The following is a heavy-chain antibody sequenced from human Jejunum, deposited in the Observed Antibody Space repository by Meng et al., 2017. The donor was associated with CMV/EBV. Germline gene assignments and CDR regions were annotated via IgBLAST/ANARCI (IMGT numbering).Heavy chain of an antibody. CDR3: GRGDDDFSET. Sequence: CAVYGGSLSNYFWSYLRQPPGKGLEWIGEINHSRNTYYNPSLKSRLTMSLDTSKNQFTLKLSSVTDADTAIYYCGRGDDDFSETWGQGTLVTVSS. J-gene: IGHJ5*02. D-gene: IGHD3-3*01. V-gene: IGHV4-34*01. CDR2: INHSRNT. CDR1: GGSLSNYF.